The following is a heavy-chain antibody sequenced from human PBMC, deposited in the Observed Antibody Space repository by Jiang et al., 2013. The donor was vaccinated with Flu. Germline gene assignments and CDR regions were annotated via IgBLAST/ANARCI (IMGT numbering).Heavy chain of an antibody. V-gene: IGHV3-66*01. Sequence: RLSCAASGFTFSNYAMVLGPPGSREGLEWVSVIYSGDRTSYADSVKGRFTISRDNSKSTLYLQMNNVRAEDTAVYYCGKDRTYYYGSGSYWIAWGQGTLVTVSS. CDR1: GFTFSNYA. CDR3: GKDRTYYYGSGSYWIA. CDR2: IYSGDRT. J-gene: IGHJ5*02. D-gene: IGHD3-10*01.